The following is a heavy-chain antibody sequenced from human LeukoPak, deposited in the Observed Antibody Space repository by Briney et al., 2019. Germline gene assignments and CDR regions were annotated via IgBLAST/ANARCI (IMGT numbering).Heavy chain of an antibody. V-gene: IGHV3-21*01. J-gene: IGHJ4*02. CDR2: ISSSSIYI. CDR1: GFMFNSYD. D-gene: IGHD5-24*01. CDR3: AGYKRQERWPDY. Sequence: EGSLRLSCVASGFMFNSYDMYWVRQAPGTGLEWVSAISSSSIYIYYAHSVKGRFSSSRDKAINSLYLQMDSLRTEDTSVFDCAGYKRQERWPDYWGQGTLVTVSS.